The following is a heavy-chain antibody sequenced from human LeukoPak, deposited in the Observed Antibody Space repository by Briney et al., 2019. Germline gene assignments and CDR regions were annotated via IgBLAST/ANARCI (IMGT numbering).Heavy chain of an antibody. CDR1: GFTFSSYE. CDR2: ISSSGSTI. D-gene: IGHD4-23*01. J-gene: IGHJ3*02. Sequence: GGSLRLSCAASGFTFSSYEMNWVRQAPGKGLEWVSYISSSGSTIYYADSVKGRFTISRDNAKNSLYLQMNSLRAEDTAVYYCAREMINYGGNSADAFDIWGQGTMVTVSS. V-gene: IGHV3-48*03. CDR3: AREMINYGGNSADAFDI.